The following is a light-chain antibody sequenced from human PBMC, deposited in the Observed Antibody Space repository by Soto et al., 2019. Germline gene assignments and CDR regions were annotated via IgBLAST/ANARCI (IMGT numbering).Light chain of an antibody. CDR3: RAWEDTLYGWV. CDR1: TSKIGSNT. V-gene: IGLV1-44*01. J-gene: IGLJ3*02. Sequence: QSVLTQPPSASGTPGQTVTISCSVGTSKIGSNTINWYQHLPGMAPKLLIYINNQRPSGVPDRCSGSKSVTSASLAISRLQSEDEADFFCRAWEDTLYGWVFGGGTKVTVL. CDR2: INN.